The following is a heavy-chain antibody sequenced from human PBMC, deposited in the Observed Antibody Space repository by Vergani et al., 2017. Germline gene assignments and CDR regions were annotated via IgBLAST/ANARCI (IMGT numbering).Heavy chain of an antibody. CDR3: TRDRLDDSYAYFDY. CDR1: GFTLSSHA. J-gene: IGHJ4*02. D-gene: IGHD3-16*01. Sequence: VQLEESGGGVVQPGRSLRLSCAGSGFTLSSHAMHWVRQAPGKGLEWVSAISGSGGSTYYADSVKGRFTISRDNSKNTLYLQMSSLKAEDTAVYYCTRDRLDDSYAYFDYWGQGTLVTVSP. V-gene: IGHV3-23*04. CDR2: ISGSGGST.